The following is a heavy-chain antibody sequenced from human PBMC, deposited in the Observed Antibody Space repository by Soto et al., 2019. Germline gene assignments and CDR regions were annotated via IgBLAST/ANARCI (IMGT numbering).Heavy chain of an antibody. CDR1: GGSISSSSYY. J-gene: IGHJ4*02. CDR3: SSQYYYDSSGYYSHFDY. V-gene: IGHV4-39*01. Sequence: PSETLSLTCTVSGGSISSSSYYWCWIRHPPGKGLEWIGSIYYSGSTYYNPSLKSRVTISVDTSKNQFSLKLSSVTAADTAVYFCSSQYYYDSSGYYSHFDYWGQGTLVTVSS. CDR2: IYYSGST. D-gene: IGHD3-22*01.